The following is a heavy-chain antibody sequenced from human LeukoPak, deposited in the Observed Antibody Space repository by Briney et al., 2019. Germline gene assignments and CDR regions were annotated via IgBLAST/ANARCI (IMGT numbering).Heavy chain of an antibody. Sequence: GGSLRLSCAASGFTFSSYSMNWVRQAPGKGLEWVSSISSSSSYIYYADSVKGRFTISRDNAKNSLYLQMNSLIPEDTAVYYCAKTGFQWGEYFYYMDVWGKGTTVTVSS. D-gene: IGHD1-14*01. V-gene: IGHV3-21*01. CDR3: AKTGFQWGEYFYYMDV. CDR2: ISSSSSYI. CDR1: GFTFSSYS. J-gene: IGHJ6*03.